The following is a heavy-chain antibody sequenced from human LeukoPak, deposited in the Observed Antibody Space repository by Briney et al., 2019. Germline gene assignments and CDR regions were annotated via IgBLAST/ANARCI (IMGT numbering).Heavy chain of an antibody. D-gene: IGHD6-19*01. CDR3: ARGGSGWSVDY. V-gene: IGHV3-74*01. CDR2: INSDGSST. J-gene: IGHJ4*02. CDR1: GFTLSSYW. Sequence: PGGSLRLSCAAPGFTLSSYWMHWVRQAPGRGLVWVSRINSDGSSTTYADSVKGRFTISRDNAENTLYLQMNSLRAEDTAVYFCARGGSGWSVDYWGQGILVTVSS.